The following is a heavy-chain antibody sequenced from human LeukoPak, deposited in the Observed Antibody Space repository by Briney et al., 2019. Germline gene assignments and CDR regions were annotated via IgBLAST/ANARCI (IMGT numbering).Heavy chain of an antibody. CDR3: AKGKDMVVVPARLDY. D-gene: IGHD2-2*01. Sequence: GGSLRLSCAASGFTFSSYAMSWVRQAPGKGLEWVSAISGSGGSTYYADSVKGRFTISRDNSKNTLYLQMNSLRAKDTALYYCAKGKDMVVVPARLDYWGQGTLSPSPQ. J-gene: IGHJ4*02. CDR2: ISGSGGST. V-gene: IGHV3-23*01. CDR1: GFTFSSYA.